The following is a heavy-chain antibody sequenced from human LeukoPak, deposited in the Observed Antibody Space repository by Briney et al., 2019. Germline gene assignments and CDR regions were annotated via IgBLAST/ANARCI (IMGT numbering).Heavy chain of an antibody. CDR2: ISYDGSNK. CDR3: ARDRAVAGTIDY. D-gene: IGHD6-19*01. V-gene: IGHV3-30*12. Sequence: GGSLRLSCAASRFTFRSYGMHWVRQAPGKGLEWVAAISYDGSNKYYADSVKGRFTISRDNSKNTLYLQMNSLRAEDTAVYYCARDRAVAGTIDYWGQGTLVTVSS. CDR1: RFTFRSYG. J-gene: IGHJ4*02.